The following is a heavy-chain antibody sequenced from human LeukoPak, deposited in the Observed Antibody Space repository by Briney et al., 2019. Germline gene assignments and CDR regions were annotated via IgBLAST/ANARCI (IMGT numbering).Heavy chain of an antibody. CDR1: GGSISRSSHY. CDR2: IYYSGST. CDR3: ARVREYCTGISCFAFDI. Sequence: PSETLSLTCTVSGGSISRSSHYWGWVRQPPGKGLEWIGSIYYSGSTYYNPSLKSRVTISVDTSKNQFSLKLSSVTAADTALYYCARVREYCTGISCFAFDIWGQGTMVTVSS. V-gene: IGHV4-39*07. J-gene: IGHJ3*02. D-gene: IGHD2-8*02.